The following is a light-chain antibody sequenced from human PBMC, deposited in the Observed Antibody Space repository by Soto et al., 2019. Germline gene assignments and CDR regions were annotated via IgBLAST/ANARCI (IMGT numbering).Light chain of an antibody. V-gene: IGLV2-8*01. CDR3: GSYAGGNNPYV. J-gene: IGLJ1*01. CDR2: EAN. Sequence: QSVLTQPPSASGSPGQSVTISCTGTSSDVDTYIYVSWYQHHPGKAPKLIIYEANKRPSGVPDRFSGSKSGDTASLTVSGLQAEDEADYYCGSYAGGNNPYVFGTGTKVTV. CDR1: SSDVDTYIY.